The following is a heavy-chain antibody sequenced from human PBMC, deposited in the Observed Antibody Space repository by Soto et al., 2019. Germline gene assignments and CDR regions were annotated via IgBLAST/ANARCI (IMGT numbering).Heavy chain of an antibody. J-gene: IGHJ4*02. Sequence: PGGSLRLSCAASGFSISDRYMHWVRQAPGRRLEWVGRSRDKVNSYTTNYAASVQGRFTISRDNSNNLLYLQMNSLQIEDTAVYYCGRDIAVPDGGLGYWGQGTLVTVSS. D-gene: IGHD2-21*01. CDR2: SRDKVNSYTT. V-gene: IGHV3-72*01. CDR3: GRDIAVPDGGLGY. CDR1: GFSISDRY.